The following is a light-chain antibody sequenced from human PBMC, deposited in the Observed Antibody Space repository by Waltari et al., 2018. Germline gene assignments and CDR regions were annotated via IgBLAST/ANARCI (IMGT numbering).Light chain of an antibody. V-gene: IGLV2-23*02. J-gene: IGLJ3*02. Sequence: QSALTQPPSVSGSPGQSITISCTGTSSDVGCYNFVSWYQQHPGKAPELLVYEVISRPSGVSNRFSGAKSGNTASLTISWLQAEDEADYYCCSYAGRNIWVFGGGTKLTVL. CDR1: SSDVGCYNF. CDR2: EVI. CDR3: CSYAGRNIWV.